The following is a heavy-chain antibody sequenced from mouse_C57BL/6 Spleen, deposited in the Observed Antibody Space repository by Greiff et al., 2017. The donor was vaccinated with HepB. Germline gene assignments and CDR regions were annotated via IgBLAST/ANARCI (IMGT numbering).Heavy chain of an antibody. CDR3: ARRDDYDLDY. Sequence: VKLMESGAELARPGASVKLSCKASGYTFTSYGISWVKQRTGQGLEWIGEIYPRSGNTYYNEKFKGKATLTADKSSSTAYMELRSLTSEDSAVYFCARRDDYDLDYWGQGTTLTVSS. J-gene: IGHJ2*01. D-gene: IGHD2-4*01. CDR2: IYPRSGNT. CDR1: GYTFTSYG. V-gene: IGHV1-81*01.